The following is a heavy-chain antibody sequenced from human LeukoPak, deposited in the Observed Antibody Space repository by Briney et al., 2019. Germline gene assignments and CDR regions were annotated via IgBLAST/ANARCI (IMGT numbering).Heavy chain of an antibody. Sequence: PSETLSLTCTVSGGSISSYYWSWIRQPPGKGLEWIGYIYYSGSTNYNPSLKSRVTISVDTSKNQFSLKLSSVTAADTAVYYCAGHGSGGSYSGRFDYWGQGALVTVSS. J-gene: IGHJ4*02. D-gene: IGHD1-26*01. CDR3: AGHGSGGSYSGRFDY. CDR1: GGSISSYY. CDR2: IYYSGST. V-gene: IGHV4-59*08.